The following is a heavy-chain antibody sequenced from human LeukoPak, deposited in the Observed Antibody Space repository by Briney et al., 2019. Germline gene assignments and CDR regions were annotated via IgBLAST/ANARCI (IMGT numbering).Heavy chain of an antibody. CDR1: GGSISSSNW. Sequence: SGTLSLTCAVSGGSISSSNWWSWVRQPPGKGLEWIGEVFHGGSTNFNPSLKSRVTISVDRSKNQFSLRLYSVTAADTAVYFCARGEEHGSGTVQFDYWGQGTLVTVSS. CDR2: VFHGGST. CDR3: ARGEEHGSGTVQFDY. V-gene: IGHV4-4*02. D-gene: IGHD3-10*01. J-gene: IGHJ4*02.